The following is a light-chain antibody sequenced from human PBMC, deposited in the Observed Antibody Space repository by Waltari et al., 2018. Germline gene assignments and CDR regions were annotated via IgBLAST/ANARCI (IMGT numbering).Light chain of an antibody. CDR3: QQYYSSRT. V-gene: IGKV4-1*01. Sequence: DIVMTQSPDSLAVSLGERATIHFKSSQSVLYSSNNKNYLAWYQQKPGQPPKLLIYWASNRESGVPDRFSGSGSGTDFTLTISSLQAEDVAVYYCQQYYSSRTFGQGTKVEIK. J-gene: IGKJ1*01. CDR2: WAS. CDR1: QSVLYSSNNKNY.